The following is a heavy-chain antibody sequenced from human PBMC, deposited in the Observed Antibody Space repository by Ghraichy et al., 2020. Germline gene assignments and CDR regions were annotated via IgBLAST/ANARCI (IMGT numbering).Heavy chain of an antibody. D-gene: IGHD2-21*01. J-gene: IGHJ6*02. Sequence: GESLNISCETSGYGFTNYWIGWLRQRPGQGLEWIGITYPADSDTRYNPSFRGRVTVSADRSTNTAFLQWNSLEDSDTATYFCARHGRLQVISGYYYHSGMDVWGQGTTVTVSS. CDR3: ARHGRLQVISGYYYHSGMDV. V-gene: IGHV5-51*01. CDR1: GYGFTNYW. CDR2: TYPADSDT.